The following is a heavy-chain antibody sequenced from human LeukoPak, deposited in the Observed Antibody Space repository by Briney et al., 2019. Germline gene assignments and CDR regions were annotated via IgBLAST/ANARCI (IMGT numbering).Heavy chain of an antibody. V-gene: IGHV4-34*01. J-gene: IGHJ3*02. D-gene: IGHD3-22*01. Sequence: SETLSLTCAVYGGSFSGYYWSWIRQPPGKGLEWIGSIYNSGSTYYNPSLKSRVTISVDTSKNQFSLKLTSVTAADTAVYFCARGPYSYDSSGAFDIWGQGTMVTVSS. CDR2: IYNSGST. CDR1: GGSFSGYY. CDR3: ARGPYSYDSSGAFDI.